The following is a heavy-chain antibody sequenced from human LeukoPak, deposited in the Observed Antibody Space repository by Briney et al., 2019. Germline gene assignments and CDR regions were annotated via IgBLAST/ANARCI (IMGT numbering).Heavy chain of an antibody. Sequence: PGGSLRLSCAASGFTFSSYSMNWVRQAPGKGLEWVSSISSSSSYIYYADSVKGRFTISRDNAKNSLYLQMNSLRAEDTAVYYCARGAPYSSSPFDYWGQGTLVTVPS. J-gene: IGHJ4*02. D-gene: IGHD6-13*01. V-gene: IGHV3-21*04. CDR3: ARGAPYSSSPFDY. CDR2: ISSSSSYI. CDR1: GFTFSSYS.